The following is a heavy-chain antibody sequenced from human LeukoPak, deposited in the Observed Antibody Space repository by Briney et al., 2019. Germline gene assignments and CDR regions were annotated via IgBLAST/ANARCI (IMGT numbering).Heavy chain of an antibody. V-gene: IGHV1-46*01. CDR2: ISPSGGTT. CDR3: SRDLGGSYNDY. CDR1: GYTFSTYY. J-gene: IGHJ4*02. D-gene: IGHD1-26*01. Sequence: ASVKVSCKASGYTFSTYYMHWVRQAPGQGLEWVGIISPSGGTTTYAQKFQGRVTMTRDTSTSTVYMELSSLRIEDTAVYYCSRDLGGSYNDYWGQGTMVTVSS.